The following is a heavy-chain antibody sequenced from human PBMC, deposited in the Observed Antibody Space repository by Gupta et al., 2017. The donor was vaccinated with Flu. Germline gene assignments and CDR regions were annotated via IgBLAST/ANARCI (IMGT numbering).Heavy chain of an antibody. Sequence: QLQLQESVPRLVKPSETLSLICTVSGGSISSSTYSLAWLRQSPGRGLEWIGRIHYSGSTYFNRSLKSRATRNGDTSKNHFSLKLSSVTVADQKVYYCGSDIGYCSRRSGEWHPTWFDPWGQGTLVSVSS. D-gene: IGHD2-15*01. CDR2: IHYSGST. CDR1: GGSISSSTYS. V-gene: IGHV4-39*02. J-gene: IGHJ5*02. CDR3: GSDIGYCSRRSGEWHPTWFDP.